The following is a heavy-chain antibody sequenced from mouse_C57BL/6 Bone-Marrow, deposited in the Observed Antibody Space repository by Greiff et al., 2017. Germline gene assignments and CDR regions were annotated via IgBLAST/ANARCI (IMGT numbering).Heavy chain of an antibody. CDR2: IDPENGDT. CDR3: TSYYGSSPFDY. CDR1: GFNIKDDY. V-gene: IGHV14-4*01. D-gene: IGHD1-1*01. Sequence: VTLKESGAELVRPGASVKLSCTASGFNIKDDYMHWVKQRPEQGLEWIGWIDPENGDTEYASKFQGKATITADTSSNTAYLQLSSLTSEDTAVYYCTSYYGSSPFDYWGQGTTLTVSS. J-gene: IGHJ2*01.